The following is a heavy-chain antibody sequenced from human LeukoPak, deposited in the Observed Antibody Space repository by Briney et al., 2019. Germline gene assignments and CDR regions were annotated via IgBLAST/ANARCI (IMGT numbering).Heavy chain of an antibody. CDR3: ARSSGWYHRGPDYYYYYMDV. CDR1: GFTFSSYA. D-gene: IGHD6-19*01. V-gene: IGHV3-21*01. Sequence: PGGSLRLSCAASGFTFSSYAMTWVRQAPGKGLEWVSSISSSSYIYYADSVKSRFTISRDNAKNSLYLQMNSLRAEDTAVYYCARSSGWYHRGPDYYYYYMDVWGKGTTVTVS. CDR2: ISSSSYI. J-gene: IGHJ6*03.